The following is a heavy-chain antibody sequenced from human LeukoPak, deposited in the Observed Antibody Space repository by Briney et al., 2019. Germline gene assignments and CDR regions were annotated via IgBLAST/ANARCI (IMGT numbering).Heavy chain of an antibody. CDR2: IYYSGST. CDR3: ARHDFDY. J-gene: IGHJ4*02. V-gene: IGHV4-39*01. Sequence: PSETLSLTCTVSGGSISSSSYYWGWIRQPPGKGLEWTGSIYYSGSTYYNPSLKSRVTISVDTSKNQFSLKLSSVTAADTAVYYCARHDFDYWGQGTLVTVSS. CDR1: GGSISSSSYY.